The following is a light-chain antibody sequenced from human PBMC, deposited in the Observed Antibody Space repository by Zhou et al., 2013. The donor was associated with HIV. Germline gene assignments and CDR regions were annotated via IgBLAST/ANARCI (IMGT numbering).Light chain of an antibody. V-gene: IGKV1-9*01. CDR1: EGISTY. CDR2: GAS. CDR3: QQYKIYPLT. J-gene: IGKJ4*01. Sequence: DVQLTQSPSLLSASVGDSVTITCRASEGISTYLAWYQQRPGKAPRLLIYGASILQRGVPSRFSGSGFGRDFTLRISSLQPEDFAAYYCQQYKIYPLTFGGGTKVEIK.